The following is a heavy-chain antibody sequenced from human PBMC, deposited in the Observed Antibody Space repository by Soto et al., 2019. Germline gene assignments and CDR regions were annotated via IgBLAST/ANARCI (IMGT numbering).Heavy chain of an antibody. Sequence: QVLLVQSGAEMKQPGSSVSVSCRASGDSFTNYAFTWVRQAPGQGPERLGGIILALGTPHYSQRFQGRLTITADESSSTVYMELCSLRLDDTAVYYCGRYCTNTKCRGGYYLDLWGQGTLLTVSS. CDR1: GDSFTNYA. J-gene: IGHJ5*02. V-gene: IGHV1-69*01. D-gene: IGHD2-8*01. CDR3: GRYCTNTKCRGGYYLDL. CDR2: IILALGTP.